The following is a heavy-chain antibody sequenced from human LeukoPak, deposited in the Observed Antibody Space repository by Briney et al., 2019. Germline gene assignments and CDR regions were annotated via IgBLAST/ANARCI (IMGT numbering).Heavy chain of an antibody. D-gene: IGHD6-19*01. CDR1: DYDFTSVG. Sequence: ASVKVSCKASDYDFTSVGITWVRQAPGQGLEWMGWISPYNGDTRYVQKLQGRVTMTTDTSTSTAYIELRSLRFDDTAVYYCARAGSGSGRYFDYWGQGTLVTVSS. CDR2: ISPYNGDT. J-gene: IGHJ4*02. V-gene: IGHV1-18*01. CDR3: ARAGSGSGRYFDY.